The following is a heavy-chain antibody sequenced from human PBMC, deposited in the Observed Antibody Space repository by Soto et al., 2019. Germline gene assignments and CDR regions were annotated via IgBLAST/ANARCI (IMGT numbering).Heavy chain of an antibody. D-gene: IGHD6-13*01. CDR3: ASLSSSWSFPRDY. CDR1: GGSISSYY. Sequence: QVQLQESGPGLVKPSETLSLTCTVSGGSISSYYWSWIRQPPGKGLECIGYIYYSGSTNYNPSLKSRVTISVDTSKNQFSLKLSSVTAADTAVYYWASLSSSWSFPRDYWGQGTLVTVSS. CDR2: IYYSGST. J-gene: IGHJ4*02. V-gene: IGHV4-59*01.